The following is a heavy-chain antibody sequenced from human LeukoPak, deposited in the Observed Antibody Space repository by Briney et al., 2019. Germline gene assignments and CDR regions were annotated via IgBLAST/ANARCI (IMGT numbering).Heavy chain of an antibody. Sequence: GGSLRLSCAASGFTVSSNYMSWVRQAPGKGLEWVSVIYSGGSTYYADSVKGRFTISRDNSKNTLYLQMNSLRAEDTAVYYCARRSYGSSQTPVYYYMDVWGKGTTVTVSS. V-gene: IGHV3-53*01. D-gene: IGHD6-6*01. CDR1: GFTVSSNY. CDR2: IYSGGST. J-gene: IGHJ6*03. CDR3: ARRSYGSSQTPVYYYMDV.